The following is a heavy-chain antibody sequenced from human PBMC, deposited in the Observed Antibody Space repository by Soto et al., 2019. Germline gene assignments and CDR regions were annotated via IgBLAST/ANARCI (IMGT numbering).Heavy chain of an antibody. CDR3: AKDCCEKYCRSTSCSGGMDV. CDR1: GFTFSSYA. Sequence: GGSLRLSCAASGFTFSSYAMNWVRQAPGKGLEWVSAISGSGGSTFSADSVKGRFTISRDTSKNTLYLQMNSLRAEDTAVYYCAKDCCEKYCRSTSCSGGMDVWGQGTTVTVSS. CDR2: ISGSGGST. V-gene: IGHV3-23*01. J-gene: IGHJ6*02. D-gene: IGHD2-2*01.